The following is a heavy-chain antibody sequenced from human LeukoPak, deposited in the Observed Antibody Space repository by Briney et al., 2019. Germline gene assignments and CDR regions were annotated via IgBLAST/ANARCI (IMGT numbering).Heavy chain of an antibody. Sequence: GGSLRLSCAASGYTFSSYAMSWVRQAPGKGLEWVSAISGSGGSTYYADSVKGRFTNSRDNSKNTLYLQMNSLRAEDTAVYYCAKDVREGGYSYGPPPIFDYWGQGTLVTVSS. CDR2: ISGSGGST. CDR1: GYTFSSYA. CDR3: AKDVREGGYSYGPPPIFDY. V-gene: IGHV3-23*01. J-gene: IGHJ4*02. D-gene: IGHD5-18*01.